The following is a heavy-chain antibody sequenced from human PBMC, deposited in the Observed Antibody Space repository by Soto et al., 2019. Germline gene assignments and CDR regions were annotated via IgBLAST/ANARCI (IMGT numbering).Heavy chain of an antibody. D-gene: IGHD3-22*01. J-gene: IGHJ3*02. V-gene: IGHV3-21*01. CDR1: AFTSSSYS. CDR2: ISSSSSYI. Sequence: EPSLRLSCAASAFTSSSYSMNWVRQAPGKGLEWVSSISSSSSYIYYADSVKGRFTISRDNAKNSLYLQMNSLRAEDTAVYYCARHTSYYDSSGYYYPDAFDIWAQGPMVIVSS. CDR3: ARHTSYYDSSGYYYPDAFDI.